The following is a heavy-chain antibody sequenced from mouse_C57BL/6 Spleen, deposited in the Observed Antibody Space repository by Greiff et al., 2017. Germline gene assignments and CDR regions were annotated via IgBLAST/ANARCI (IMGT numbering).Heavy chain of an antibody. Sequence: VQLQQSGAELVRPGTSVKVSCKASGYAFTNYLIEWVKQRPGQGLAWIGVINPGSGGTNYNEKFKGKATLTADKSSSTAYMQLSSLTSEDSAVYFCARPRYDYDEYFDVWGTGTTVTVSS. CDR3: ARPRYDYDEYFDV. D-gene: IGHD2-4*01. V-gene: IGHV1-54*01. J-gene: IGHJ1*03. CDR2: INPGSGGT. CDR1: GYAFTNYL.